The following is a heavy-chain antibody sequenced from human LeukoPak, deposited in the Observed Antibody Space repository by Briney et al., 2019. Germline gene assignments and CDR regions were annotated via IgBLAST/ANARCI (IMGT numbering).Heavy chain of an antibody. CDR2: IIPIFGRA. D-gene: IGHD3-10*01. V-gene: IGHV1-69*01. Sequence: SVKVSCKASGGTFSSYGISWVRQAPGQGLEWMGGIIPIFGRANYAQKLQGRVTITADESTSTAYMELSSLRSEDTAVYYCAREGLTYYYGSGSFSSPFDYWGQGTLVTVSS. CDR1: GGTFSSYG. J-gene: IGHJ4*02. CDR3: AREGLTYYYGSGSFSSPFDY.